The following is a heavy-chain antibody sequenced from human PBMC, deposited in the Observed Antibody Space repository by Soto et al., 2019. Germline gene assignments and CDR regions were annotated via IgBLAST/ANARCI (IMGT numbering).Heavy chain of an antibody. D-gene: IGHD1-26*01. CDR3: ARDGRWELPLYYFDY. CDR2: IWYDGSNK. CDR1: GFTFSSYG. V-gene: IGHV3-33*01. J-gene: IGHJ4*02. Sequence: GGSLRLSCAASGFTFSSYGMHWVRQAPGKGLEWVAVIWYDGSNKYYADSVKGRFTISRDNSKNTLYLQMNSLRAEDTAVYYCARDGRWELPLYYFDYWGQGTLVTVSS.